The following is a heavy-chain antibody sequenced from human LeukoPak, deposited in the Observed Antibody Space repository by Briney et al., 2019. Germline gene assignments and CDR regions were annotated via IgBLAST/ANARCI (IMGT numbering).Heavy chain of an antibody. D-gene: IGHD3-3*01. J-gene: IGHJ4*02. Sequence: ASVKVSCKASGGTFSSYAISWVRQAPGQGLEWMGRIIPIFGTENYAQKFQGRVTITTDESTSTAYMELSSLRSEDTAVYYCARDGGVLRFLEWLPDYWGQGTLVTVSS. V-gene: IGHV1-69*05. CDR2: IIPIFGTE. CDR3: ARDGGVLRFLEWLPDY. CDR1: GGTFSSYA.